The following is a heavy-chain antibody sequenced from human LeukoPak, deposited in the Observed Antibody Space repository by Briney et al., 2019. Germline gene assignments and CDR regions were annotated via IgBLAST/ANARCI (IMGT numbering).Heavy chain of an antibody. CDR2: INPKSGGT. V-gene: IGHV1-2*02. J-gene: IGHJ5*02. CDR3: ARTFTATYVGFGP. CDR1: GYTFTDYY. Sequence: ASVKASCKASGYTFTDYYMHWVRQAPGQGLDWMGWINPKSGGTNYAQRFQGRVTMTRDTSISTAYMELSGLRSDDTAVYYCARTFTATYVGFGPWGQGTLVTVS. D-gene: IGHD3-16*01.